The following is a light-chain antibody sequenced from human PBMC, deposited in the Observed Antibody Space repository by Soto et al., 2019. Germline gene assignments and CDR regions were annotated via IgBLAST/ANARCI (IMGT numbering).Light chain of an antibody. CDR3: HQYSSSPWT. Sequence: DIVMTQSPDSLAVSLGQRATIKCESSHSLLYSADNKTYLAWYQQKPGQPPQLLIYWAFTRESGVPDRFSGGGSETDFTLTISSLQPEDVAIYYCHQYSSSPWTFGQGTKVEIK. CDR1: HSLLYSADNKTY. V-gene: IGKV4-1*01. J-gene: IGKJ1*01. CDR2: WAF.